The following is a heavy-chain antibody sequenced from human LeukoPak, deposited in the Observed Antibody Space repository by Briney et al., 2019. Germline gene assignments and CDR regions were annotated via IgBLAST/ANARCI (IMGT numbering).Heavy chain of an antibody. J-gene: IGHJ4*01. D-gene: IGHD2-21*02. V-gene: IGHV3-64*04. CDR1: GFSFSICS. CDR3: ARDRGAYCGGDCYLGFDY. CDR2: ISSNGGNT. Sequence: GGSLRLSCSASGFSFSICSMHWVRQAPGKGLEYVSAISSNGGNTNYADSVKGRFTISRDNAKKSLYLQMTSLTAEDTAVYYCARDRGAYCGGDCYLGFDYWGRGTLVTVSS.